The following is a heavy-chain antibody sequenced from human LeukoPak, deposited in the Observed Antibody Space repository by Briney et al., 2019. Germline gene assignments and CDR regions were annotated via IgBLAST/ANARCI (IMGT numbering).Heavy chain of an antibody. V-gene: IGHV1-2*02. CDR1: KYTFSEHY. D-gene: IGHD4-17*01. CDR3: ARGALDPETVTNYFEY. Sequence: APLRGSCESSKYTFSEHYRQRVRQAPEQRFDWLGWINPNSGGTDYARKFRGRVTMTRDMSLSTAYMELTRLTYDDTAVYYCARGALDPETVTNYFEYWAQGTLVTVSS. J-gene: IGHJ4*02. CDR2: INPNSGGT.